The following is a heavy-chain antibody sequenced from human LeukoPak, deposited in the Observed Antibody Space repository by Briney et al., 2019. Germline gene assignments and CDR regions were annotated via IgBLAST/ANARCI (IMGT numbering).Heavy chain of an antibody. J-gene: IGHJ5*02. Sequence: SETLSLTCAVSGGSISSQNWWSWVRQPPGKGLEWIGEIFHSGSTHYNPSLKSRVTISVDKSKSQFSLNLSSVTAADTAVYYCAKGDIPNWFDPWGQGTLVTVSS. CDR1: GGSISSQNW. CDR3: AKGDIPNWFDP. CDR2: IFHSGST. D-gene: IGHD2-2*02. V-gene: IGHV4-4*02.